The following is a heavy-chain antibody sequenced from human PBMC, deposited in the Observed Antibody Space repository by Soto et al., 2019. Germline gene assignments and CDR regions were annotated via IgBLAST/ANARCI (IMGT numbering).Heavy chain of an antibody. CDR3: AARRSGLYAMDV. CDR2: IVGGSGNT. V-gene: IGHV1-58*01. D-gene: IGHD1-26*01. Sequence: SVKVSCKASGFTSSTSAVQWVRQARGQRPEWMGWIVGGSGNTNYAQNSQERVIITRDMSTSTVYMELSSLRSDDTAVYFCAARRSGLYAMDVWGQGTTVTVSS. CDR1: GFTSSTSA. J-gene: IGHJ6*02.